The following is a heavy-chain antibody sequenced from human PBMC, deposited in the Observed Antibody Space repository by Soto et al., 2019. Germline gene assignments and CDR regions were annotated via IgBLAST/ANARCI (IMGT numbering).Heavy chain of an antibody. Sequence: EVQLLESGGGLVQPGVSLRLSCAASGFTFSSYAMTWVRQAPGKGLEWVSGISGSGGTTYYADSVKGRFNISRDNSKNTLYLQMNSLRAEDTALYYCAKDSRVGIWYIDYWGQGTLVSVSS. V-gene: IGHV3-23*01. CDR2: ISGSGGTT. CDR1: GFTFSSYA. J-gene: IGHJ4*02. D-gene: IGHD2-2*01. CDR3: AKDSRVGIWYIDY.